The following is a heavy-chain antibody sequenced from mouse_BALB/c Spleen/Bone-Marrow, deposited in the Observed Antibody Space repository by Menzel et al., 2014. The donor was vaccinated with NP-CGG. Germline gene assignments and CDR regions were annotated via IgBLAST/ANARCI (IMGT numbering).Heavy chain of an antibody. Sequence: QVQLKESGAELVRPGASVKLSCNASGYTFTSYRINWVKQRPGQGLEWIGNIYPSDSYTNYNQKFKDKATLTVDKSSTTAYMQLSSPTAEDSAVYYCTRGGSSPYYFDYWGQGTTPTVPS. V-gene: IGHV1-69*02. J-gene: IGHJ2*01. CDR2: IYPSDSYT. D-gene: IGHD1-1*01. CDR3: TRGGSSPYYFDY. CDR1: GYTFTSYR.